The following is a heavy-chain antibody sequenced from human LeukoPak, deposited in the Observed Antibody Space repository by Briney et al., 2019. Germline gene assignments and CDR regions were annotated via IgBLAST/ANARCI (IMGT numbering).Heavy chain of an antibody. Sequence: PSETLSLTCTVSGGSISSYYWSWIRQPPGKGLEWIGYIYYSGSTNYNPSLKSRVTISVDTSKNQFSLKSSSVTAADTAVYYCARAPYYYDSSGYYYVFDYSGQGTPVTVSS. CDR3: ARAPYYYDSSGYYYVFDY. J-gene: IGHJ4*02. V-gene: IGHV4-59*01. D-gene: IGHD3-22*01. CDR1: GGSISSYY. CDR2: IYYSGST.